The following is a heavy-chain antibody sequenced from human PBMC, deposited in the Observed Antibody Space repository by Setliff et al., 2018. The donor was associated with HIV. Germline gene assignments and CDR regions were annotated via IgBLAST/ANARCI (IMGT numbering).Heavy chain of an antibody. Sequence: GGSLRLSCAASGFTFSTYSMVWVRQAPGKGLEWVSGIGGAYDGNTYHADSVKGRFTIFRENSKNIVYLQMSNLRGEDTAVYYCARDPASTAYYARFDYWGQGTPVTVSS. D-gene: IGHD3-16*01. V-gene: IGHV3-23*01. J-gene: IGHJ4*02. CDR3: ARDPASTAYYARFDY. CDR2: IGGAYDGNT. CDR1: GFTFSTYS.